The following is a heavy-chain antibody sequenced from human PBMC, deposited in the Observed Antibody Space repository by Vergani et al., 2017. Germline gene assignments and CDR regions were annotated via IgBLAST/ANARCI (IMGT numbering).Heavy chain of an antibody. CDR3: ARAPRENYYDSSGEWEEAFDI. V-gene: IGHV6-1*01. CDR1: GDSVSSNSAA. CDR2: TYYRSKWYN. Sequence: QVQLQQSGPGLVKPSQTLSLTCAISGDSVSSNSAAWNWIRQSPSRGLEWLGRTYYRSKWYNDYAVSVKSRITINPDTSKNQFSLQLNSVTPEDTAVYYCARAPRENYYDSSGEWEEAFDIWGQGRMVTVSS. J-gene: IGHJ3*02. D-gene: IGHD3-22*01.